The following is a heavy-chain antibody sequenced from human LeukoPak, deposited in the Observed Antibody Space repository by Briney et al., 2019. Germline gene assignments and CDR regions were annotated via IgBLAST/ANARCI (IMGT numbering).Heavy chain of an antibody. V-gene: IGHV4-61*08. Sequence: SETLSLTCTVSGGSISSGGYYWSWIRQPPGKGLEWIGYIYYSGSTNYNPSLKSRVTISVDTSKNQFSLKVSSVTAADTAVYYCARETPNYYGSGSTIDYWGQGTLVTVSS. CDR2: IYYSGST. D-gene: IGHD3-10*01. J-gene: IGHJ4*02. CDR1: GGSISSGGYY. CDR3: ARETPNYYGSGSTIDY.